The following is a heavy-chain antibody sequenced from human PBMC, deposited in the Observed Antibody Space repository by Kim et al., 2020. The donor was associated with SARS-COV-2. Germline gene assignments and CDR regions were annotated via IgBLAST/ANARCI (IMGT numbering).Heavy chain of an antibody. D-gene: IGHD3-22*01. CDR3: ARGRGYLYYYYGMDV. V-gene: IGHV3-53*01. CDR1: GFTVSSNY. J-gene: IGHJ6*02. Sequence: GGSLRLSCAASGFTVSSNYMSWVRQAPGKGLEWVSVIYSGGSTYYADSVKGRFTISRDNSKNTLYLQMNSLRAEDTAVYYCARGRGYLYYYYGMDVWGQGTTVTVSS. CDR2: IYSGGST.